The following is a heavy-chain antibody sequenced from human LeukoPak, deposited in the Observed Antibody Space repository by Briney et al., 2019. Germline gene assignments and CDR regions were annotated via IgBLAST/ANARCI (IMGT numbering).Heavy chain of an antibody. CDR3: AKGYSYYDAFDI. CDR1: RFTFSSYA. V-gene: IGHV3-23*01. D-gene: IGHD1-26*01. CDR2: VSASGGST. J-gene: IGHJ3*02. Sequence: GGSLRLSCAASRFTFSSYAMSWVRQAPERGLEWVSAVSASGGSTYYADSVKGRFTISRDNSKNTLYLQVSSPRAEDTAVYYCAKGYSYYDAFDIWGQGTMVTVSS.